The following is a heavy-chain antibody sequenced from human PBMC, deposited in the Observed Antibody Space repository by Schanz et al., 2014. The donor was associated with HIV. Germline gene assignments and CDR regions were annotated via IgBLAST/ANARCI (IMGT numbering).Heavy chain of an antibody. CDR2: ISSRGSST. D-gene: IGHD2-15*01. CDR1: GFIFSNYA. CDR3: ARDEGRYCSGGSCYYNGVDV. J-gene: IGHJ6*02. Sequence: EVHLLESGGALVQPGGSLRLSCTASGFIFSNYAMGWVRQAPGKGLEWVSNISSRGSSTFYADPGKGRFTISRDNSKNTLYFQMNSLRVEDTAVYYCARDEGRYCSGGSCYYNGVDVWGQGTTVTVSS. V-gene: IGHV3-23*01.